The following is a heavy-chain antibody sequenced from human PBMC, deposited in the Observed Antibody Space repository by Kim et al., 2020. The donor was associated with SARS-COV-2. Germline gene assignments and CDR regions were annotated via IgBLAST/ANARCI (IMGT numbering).Heavy chain of an antibody. Sequence: SETLSLICTVSGVSVSSCSYYWSWIRQPPGKGLEWIGYIYYSGSTNYNSSINSRVTITIDTSKNLFSLKMSSMTDADTAVYYCAREVRQQLADFDYWGQG. V-gene: IGHV4-61*01. J-gene: IGHJ4*02. CDR3: AREVRQQLADFDY. CDR2: IYYSGST. D-gene: IGHD6-13*01. CDR1: GVSVSSCSYY.